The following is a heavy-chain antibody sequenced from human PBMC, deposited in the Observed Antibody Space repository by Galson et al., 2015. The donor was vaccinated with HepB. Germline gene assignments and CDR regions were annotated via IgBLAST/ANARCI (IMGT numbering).Heavy chain of an antibody. CDR1: GYTFTNLF. D-gene: IGHD3-10*01. CDR3: AREASIYYNDTSLNDLTGRLPKWFDP. Sequence: SVKVSCKASGYTFTNLFIHWVRQAPGQGLEWLAVSNPSTVTTRSAQRFQGRVTMTRDTSTTTVYMGLASLRSDDTAVYYCAREASIYYNDTSLNDLTGRLPKWFDPWGQGTLVTVSS. J-gene: IGHJ5*02. V-gene: IGHV1-46*01. CDR2: SNPSTVTT.